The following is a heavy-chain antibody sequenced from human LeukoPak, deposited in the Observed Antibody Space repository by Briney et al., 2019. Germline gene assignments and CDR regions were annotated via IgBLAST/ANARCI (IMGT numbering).Heavy chain of an antibody. D-gene: IGHD4-23*01. CDR2: ISYSGST. J-gene: IGHJ4*02. Sequence: SETLSLTCTVSGGPISSGGHYWSWIRQHPGKGLEWIGYISYSGSTYYNASLKSRVTISVDTSKNQFSLKLSSVTAADTAVYYCAREGAGNSPFDDWGQGTVVTVSS. CDR3: AREGAGNSPFDD. V-gene: IGHV4-30-4*08. CDR1: GGPISSGGHY.